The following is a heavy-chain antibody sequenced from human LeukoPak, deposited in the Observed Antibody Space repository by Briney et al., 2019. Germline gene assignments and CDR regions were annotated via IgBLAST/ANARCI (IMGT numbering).Heavy chain of an antibody. CDR3: ASLWFGELLTNWFDP. J-gene: IGHJ5*02. CDR1: GFTFSSYG. CDR2: ISYDGSNK. Sequence: PGGSLRLSCAASGFTFSSYGMHWVRQAPGKGLEWVAVISYDGSNKYYADSVKGRFTISRDNSKNTLYLQMNSLRAEDTAVYYCASLWFGELLTNWFDPWGQGTLVTVSS. V-gene: IGHV3-30*03. D-gene: IGHD3-10*01.